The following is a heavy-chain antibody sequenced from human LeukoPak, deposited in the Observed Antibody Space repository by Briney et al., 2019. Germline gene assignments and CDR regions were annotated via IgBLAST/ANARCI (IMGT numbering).Heavy chain of an antibody. CDR2: INPNSGGT. J-gene: IGHJ4*02. D-gene: IGHD6-13*01. CDR1: GYIFTGHF. Sequence: ASVKVSCKASGYIFTGHFLHWVRRAPGQGLEWMGWINPNSGGTNYAQRFQGRVTMTRDTSISTAYMELSRLRSDDTAVYYCARDRHEGYGACWDFDHWGQGTLVTVSS. V-gene: IGHV1-2*02. CDR3: ARDRHEGYGACWDFDH.